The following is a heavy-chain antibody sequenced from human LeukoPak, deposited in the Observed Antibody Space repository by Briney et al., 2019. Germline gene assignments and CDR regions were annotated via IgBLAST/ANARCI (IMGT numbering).Heavy chain of an antibody. CDR1: GYTFTGYY. J-gene: IGHJ4*02. CDR2: INPNSGGT. V-gene: IGHV1-2*02. CDR3: ARGPHEWQPTDY. Sequence: ASVKVSCKASGYTFTGYYMHWVRQAPGQGLEGMGWINPNSGGTNYAQKFQGRVTMTRDTSTSTAYMELSRLRSDDTAVYYCARGPHEWQPTDYWGQGTLVTVSS. D-gene: IGHD1-26*01.